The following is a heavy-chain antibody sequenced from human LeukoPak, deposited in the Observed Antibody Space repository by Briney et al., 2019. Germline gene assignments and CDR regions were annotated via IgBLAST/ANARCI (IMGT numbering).Heavy chain of an antibody. V-gene: IGHV3-66*02. D-gene: IGHD3-22*01. Sequence: GGSLRLSCAASGFTVSSNYMSWVRQAPGKGLEWVSGISGSGGSTYYADSVKGRFTISRDNSKNTLYLQLNSLRAEDTAVYYCARDPPNYYDSSGWMDFDYWGQGTLVTVSS. CDR3: ARDPPNYYDSSGWMDFDY. CDR2: ISGSGGST. CDR1: GFTVSSNY. J-gene: IGHJ4*02.